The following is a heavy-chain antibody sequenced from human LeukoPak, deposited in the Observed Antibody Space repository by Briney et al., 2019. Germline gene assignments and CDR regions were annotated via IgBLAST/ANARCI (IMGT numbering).Heavy chain of an antibody. CDR1: GFTFSSYS. CDR2: ISGSGGST. Sequence: GGSLRLSCAASGFTFSSYSMNWVRQAPGKGLEWVSAISGSGGSTYYADSVKGRFTISRDNSKNTLYLQMNSPRAEDTAVYYCAKKGGYESGVFDYWAREPWSPSPQ. CDR3: AKKGGYESGVFDY. V-gene: IGHV3-23*01. J-gene: IGHJ4*02. D-gene: IGHD5-12*01.